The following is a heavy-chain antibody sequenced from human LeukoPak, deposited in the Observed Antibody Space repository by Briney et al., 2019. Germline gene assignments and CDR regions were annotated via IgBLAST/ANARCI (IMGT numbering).Heavy chain of an antibody. CDR2: IYYSGST. Sequence: PSETLSLTCTVSGGSISSGSYYWSWIRQPAGKGLEWIGSIYYSGSTYYNPSPKSRVTISVDTSKNQFSLKLSSVTAADTAVYYCARLHYGDYGRKFDPWGQGTLVTVSS. CDR1: GGSISSGSYY. J-gene: IGHJ5*02. V-gene: IGHV4-39*07. D-gene: IGHD4-17*01. CDR3: ARLHYGDYGRKFDP.